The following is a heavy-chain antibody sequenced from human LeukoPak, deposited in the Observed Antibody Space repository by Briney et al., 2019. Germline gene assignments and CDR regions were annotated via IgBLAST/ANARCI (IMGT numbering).Heavy chain of an antibody. V-gene: IGHV4-38-2*01. CDR1: GYSIRTGYY. Sequence: KLSETLSLTCDVSGYSIRTGYYWGWVRQPPGKDLEWIGSVYHSGSTYYNPSLQSRVNILVDTSKNQFSLSLTSVTAADTAVYYCARSYFSVGAFDIWGQGTMVIVSS. CDR2: VYHSGST. D-gene: IGHD2/OR15-2a*01. CDR3: ARSYFSVGAFDI. J-gene: IGHJ3*02.